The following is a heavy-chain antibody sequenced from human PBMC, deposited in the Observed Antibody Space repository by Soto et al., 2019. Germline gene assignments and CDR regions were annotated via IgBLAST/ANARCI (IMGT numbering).Heavy chain of an antibody. CDR3: ARRYCSGGRCYDAFDI. V-gene: IGHV3-21*01. Sequence: EVQLVESGGGLVKPGGSLRLSCAASGFTFSTYSMNWVRQAPGKGLEWVSSISSSSSYIYYADSVKGRFTISRDNAKNSLYLQMNSLRAEDTAVYYCARRYCSGGRCYDAFDIWGQGTMVTVSS. D-gene: IGHD2-15*01. CDR1: GFTFSTYS. CDR2: ISSSSSYI. J-gene: IGHJ3*02.